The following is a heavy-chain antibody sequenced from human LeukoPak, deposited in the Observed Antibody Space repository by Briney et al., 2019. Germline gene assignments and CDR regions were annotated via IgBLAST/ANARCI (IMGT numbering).Heavy chain of an antibody. CDR2: IYSGGST. J-gene: IGHJ5*02. CDR3: ARVGIRSPFDP. CDR1: GFTVSSNY. V-gene: IGHV3-66*01. Sequence: GGSLRLSCAASGFTVSSNYMSWVRQAPGKGLEWVSVIYSGGSTYYADSVKGRFTISRDNSKNTPYLQMNSLRAEDTAVYYCARVGIRSPFDPWGQGTLVTVSS. D-gene: IGHD1-1*01.